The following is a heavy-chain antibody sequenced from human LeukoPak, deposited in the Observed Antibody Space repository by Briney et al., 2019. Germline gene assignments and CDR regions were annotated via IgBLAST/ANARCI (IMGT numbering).Heavy chain of an antibody. CDR1: GFTVSSNY. Sequence: GGSLRLSCAASGFTVSSNYMSWVRQAPGKGLEWVSVIYSGGSTYYADSVKGRFTISRDNSKKTLYLQMNSLRAEDTAVYYCARGKYDYVWGTHDAFDIWGQGTMVTVSS. D-gene: IGHD3-16*01. V-gene: IGHV3-66*01. J-gene: IGHJ3*02. CDR2: IYSGGST. CDR3: ARGKYDYVWGTHDAFDI.